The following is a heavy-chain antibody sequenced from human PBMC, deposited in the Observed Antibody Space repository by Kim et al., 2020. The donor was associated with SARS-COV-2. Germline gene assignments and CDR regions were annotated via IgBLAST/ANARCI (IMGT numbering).Heavy chain of an antibody. J-gene: IGHJ3*02. CDR1: GGSFSGYY. D-gene: IGHD3-10*01. Sequence: SETLSLTCAVYGGSFSGYYWSWIRQLPGKGLEWIGEINHSGSTNYNPSLKSRVTISVDTSQNQFSLKLSSVTAADTAVYYCARPKVRGVTVYAFDIWGQG. V-gene: IGHV4-34*01. CDR3: ARPKVRGVTVYAFDI. CDR2: INHSGST.